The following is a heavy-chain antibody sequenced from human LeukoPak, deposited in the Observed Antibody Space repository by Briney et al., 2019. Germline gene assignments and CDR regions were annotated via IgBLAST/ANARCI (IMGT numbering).Heavy chain of an antibody. Sequence: GGSLRLSCAASGFTFSSYAMHWVRQAPGKGLEWVAVISYDGSNKYYADSVKGRFTISRDNSKNTLYLQMNSLRAEDTAVYYCARDIFPQVFIIVPPDYWGKEPLVTFSS. CDR2: ISYDGSNK. CDR3: ARDIFPQVFIIVPPDY. CDR1: GFTFSSYA. V-gene: IGHV3-30*01. D-gene: IGHD3-3*01. J-gene: IGHJ4*02.